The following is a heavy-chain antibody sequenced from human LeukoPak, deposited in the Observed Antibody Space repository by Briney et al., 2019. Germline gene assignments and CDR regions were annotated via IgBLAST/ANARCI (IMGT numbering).Heavy chain of an antibody. CDR3: ARASSGWYGLPDY. CDR1: GGSINNFY. D-gene: IGHD6-19*01. V-gene: IGHV4-59*01. Sequence: KTSETLSLTCTVSGGSINNFYWSWIRQPPGKGLEWLGYIYDTGSTNYNPSLKRPVTISVDTSKNQFSLRLTSVTAADTAVYYCARASSGWYGLPDYWGQGILVTVSS. J-gene: IGHJ4*02. CDR2: IYDTGST.